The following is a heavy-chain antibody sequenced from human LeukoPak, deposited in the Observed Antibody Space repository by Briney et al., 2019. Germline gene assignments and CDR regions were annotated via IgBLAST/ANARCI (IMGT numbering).Heavy chain of an antibody. D-gene: IGHD2/OR15-2a*01. J-gene: IGHJ4*02. CDR2: INHSGST. CDR3: ARDDNRATFDY. V-gene: IGHV4-34*01. CDR1: GGSFSGYY. Sequence: ETLSLTCAVYGGSFSGYYWSWIRQPPGKGLEWIGEINHSGSTNYNPSLKSRVTISVDTSKNQFSLKLSSVTAADTAVYYCARDDNRATFDYWGQGTLVTVSS.